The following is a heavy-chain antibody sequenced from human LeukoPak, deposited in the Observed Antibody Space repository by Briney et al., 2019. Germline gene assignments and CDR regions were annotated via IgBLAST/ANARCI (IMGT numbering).Heavy chain of an antibody. D-gene: IGHD6-19*01. V-gene: IGHV3-33*01. CDR1: GFTFSSYG. J-gene: IGHJ4*02. CDR3: ATVYSSGWNFHY. Sequence: GGSLRLSCAASGFTFSSYGMHWVRQAPGKGLEWVAVIWYDGSNKYYADSVKGRFTISRDNSKNTLYLQMNSLRAEDTAVYYCATVYSSGWNFHYWGQGTLVAVSS. CDR2: IWYDGSNK.